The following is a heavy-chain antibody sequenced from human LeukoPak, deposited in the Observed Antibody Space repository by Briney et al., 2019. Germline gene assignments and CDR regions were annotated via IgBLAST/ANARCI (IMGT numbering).Heavy chain of an antibody. Sequence: GGSLRLSCAAPGFTFSIYEMNWVRQAPGKGLEWVSYISSSGSTIYYADSVKGRFTISRDNAKNSLYLQMNSLRAEDTAVYYCARALYYYDSRPANNDYWGQGTLVTVSS. CDR3: ARALYYYDSRPANNDY. V-gene: IGHV3-48*03. CDR1: GFTFSIYE. J-gene: IGHJ4*02. CDR2: ISSSGSTI. D-gene: IGHD3-22*01.